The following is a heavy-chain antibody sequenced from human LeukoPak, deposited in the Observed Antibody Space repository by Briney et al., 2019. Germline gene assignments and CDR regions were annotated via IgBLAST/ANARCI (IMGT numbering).Heavy chain of an antibody. CDR3: ATIGGSSHAFDI. V-gene: IGHV1-46*01. D-gene: IGHD2-15*01. J-gene: IGHJ3*02. Sequence: ASVKVSCKASGYTFTTYNMHWVRQAPGQGLEWMGIINPSGGSTSYAQKFQGRVTMTTDTSTSTAYMELRSLRSDDTAVYYCATIGGSSHAFDIWGQGTMVTVSS. CDR2: INPSGGST. CDR1: GYTFTTYN.